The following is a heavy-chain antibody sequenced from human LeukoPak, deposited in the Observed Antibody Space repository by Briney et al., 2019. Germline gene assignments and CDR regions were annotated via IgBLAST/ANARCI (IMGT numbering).Heavy chain of an antibody. Sequence: GASVKVSCKASGGTFSSYAISWVRQAPGQGLEWMGGIIPIFGTANYAQKFQGRVTITADESTSTAYMELSGLRSEDTAVYYCARVGDYVWGSYRYRDYWGQGTLVTVSS. CDR3: ARVGDYVWGSYRYRDY. D-gene: IGHD3-16*02. CDR2: IIPIFGTA. V-gene: IGHV1-69*13. J-gene: IGHJ4*02. CDR1: GGTFSSYA.